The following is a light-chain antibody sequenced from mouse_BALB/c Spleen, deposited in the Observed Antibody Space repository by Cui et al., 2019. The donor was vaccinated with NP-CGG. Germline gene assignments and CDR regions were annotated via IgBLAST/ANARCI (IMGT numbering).Light chain of an antibody. Sequence: QTVLTQESAPTTSPGETVTLTCRSSTGAVTTNNYANWVQEKPDHLFTGLIGGTNNRAPGVPARFSGSLIGDKAALTITGAQTEDEAIYFCALWYSNHWLFGGGTKLTVL. V-gene: IGLV1*01. CDR1: TGAVTTNNY. CDR3: ALWYSNHWL. J-gene: IGLJ1*01. CDR2: GTN.